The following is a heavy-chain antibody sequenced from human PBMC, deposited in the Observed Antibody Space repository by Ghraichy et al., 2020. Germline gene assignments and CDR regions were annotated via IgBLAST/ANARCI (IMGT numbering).Heavy chain of an antibody. J-gene: IGHJ6*02. CDR3: ARDRPDGYYYYGMDV. CDR1: GGSISSYY. Sequence: SETLSLTCTVSGGSISSYYWSWIRQPPGKGLEWIGYIYYSGSTNYNPSLKSRVTISVDTSKNQFSLKLSSVTAADTAVYYCARDRPDGYYYYGMDVWGQGTTVTVSS. V-gene: IGHV4-59*01. CDR2: IYYSGST.